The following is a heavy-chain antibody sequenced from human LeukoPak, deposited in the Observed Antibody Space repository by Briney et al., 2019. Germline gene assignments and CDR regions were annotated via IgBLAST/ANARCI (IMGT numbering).Heavy chain of an antibody. D-gene: IGHD5-24*01. CDR2: IRYDGSNK. Sequence: GGSLRLSCAASGFTFSSYGMHWVRQAPGKGLEWVTFIRYDGSNKYYADSVKGRFTISRDNSKNTLYLQMNSLRAEDTAVYYCAKPKDGYNLPLPYWGQGTLVTVSS. V-gene: IGHV3-30*02. CDR3: AKPKDGYNLPLPY. CDR1: GFTFSSYG. J-gene: IGHJ4*02.